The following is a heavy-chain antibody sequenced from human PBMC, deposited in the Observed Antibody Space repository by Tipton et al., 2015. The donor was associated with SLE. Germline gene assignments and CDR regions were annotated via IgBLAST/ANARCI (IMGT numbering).Heavy chain of an antibody. D-gene: IGHD3-22*01. CDR2: ISANNGNT. CDR3: ARFSFSGYGFDI. J-gene: IGHJ3*02. CDR1: GYTFTNYG. Sequence: QSGPEVKKPGASVKVSCKASGYTFTNYGISWVRQAPGQGLEWMGWISANNGNTNYAQKLQGRVTMTTDTTTSTAYMELRSLRYDDTAVYYCARFSFSGYGFDIWGQGTMVTVSS. V-gene: IGHV1-18*01.